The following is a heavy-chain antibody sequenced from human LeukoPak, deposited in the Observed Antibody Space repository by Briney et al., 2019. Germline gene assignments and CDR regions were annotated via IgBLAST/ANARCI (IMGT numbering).Heavy chain of an antibody. CDR2: INPNSGGT. D-gene: IGHD4-17*01. J-gene: IGHJ4*02. CDR3: ARTLKDYGDYGGTLDY. V-gene: IGHV1-2*02. CDR1: GYTFTGYY. Sequence: ASVKVSCKASGYTFTGYYMHWVRQAPGQGLEWMGWINPNSGGTNYAQKFQGRVTMTRDTSISTAYMELSRLRSDDTAVYYCARTLKDYGDYGGTLDYWGQGTLVTVSS.